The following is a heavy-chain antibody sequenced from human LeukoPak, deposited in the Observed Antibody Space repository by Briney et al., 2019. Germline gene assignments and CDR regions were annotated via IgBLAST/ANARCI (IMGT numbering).Heavy chain of an antibody. CDR3: ARGEEWLVHSAIDY. J-gene: IGHJ4*02. V-gene: IGHV1-69*19. CDR2: IIPIFGTA. D-gene: IGHD6-19*01. CDR1: GGTFSSYA. Sequence: SVKVSCKASGGTFSSYAISWGRQAPGQGLEWMGGIIPIFGTANYAQKFQGRVTITADESTSTAYMELSSLRSEDTAVYYCARGEEWLVHSAIDYWGQGTLVTVSS.